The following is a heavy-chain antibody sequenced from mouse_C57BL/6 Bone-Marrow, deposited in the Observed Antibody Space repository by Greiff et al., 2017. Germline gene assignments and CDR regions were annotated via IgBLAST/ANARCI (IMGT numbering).Heavy chain of an antibody. CDR1: GYTFTSYW. CDR3: AYDYDGFAY. D-gene: IGHD2-4*01. CDR2: IDPNSGST. Sequence: QVQLKQPGAELVKPGASVKLSCKASGYTFTSYWMHWVKPRPGRGLEWIGRIDPNSGSTNYNEKFKSKATLTVDKSSSTAYMQLSSLTSEDSAVYYCAYDYDGFAYWGQGTLVTVSA. V-gene: IGHV1-62-3*01. J-gene: IGHJ3*01.